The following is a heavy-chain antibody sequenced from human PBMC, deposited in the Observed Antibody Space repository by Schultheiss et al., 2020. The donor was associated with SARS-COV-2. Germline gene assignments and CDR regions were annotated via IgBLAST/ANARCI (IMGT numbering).Heavy chain of an antibody. V-gene: IGHV3-23*01. CDR3: AKDGSDSSYYFDY. J-gene: IGHJ4*02. CDR2: ISGSGRST. Sequence: GESLKISCVASRFTFKSYSMNWVRQAPGKGLEWVASISGSGRSTYYADSVEGRFTVSRDNSKNTLSLQMNSLRAEDTAVYYCAKDGSDSSYYFDYWGQGTLVTVSS. CDR1: RFTFKSYS. D-gene: IGHD6-6*01.